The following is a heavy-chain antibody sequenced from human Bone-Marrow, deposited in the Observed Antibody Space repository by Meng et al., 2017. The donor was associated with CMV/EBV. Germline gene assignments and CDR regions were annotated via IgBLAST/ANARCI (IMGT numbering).Heavy chain of an antibody. V-gene: IGHV3-7*01. CDR3: ARSRFDP. Sequence: SLRLSCVVCEFVFSKSLMTWVRQAPGKGLEWVANIKEDGNGKYSVDSVKDRFTISRDNAKNSLYLQMNSVRPEDTAMYYCARSRFDPWGLGTLVTVSS. CDR2: IKEDGNGK. J-gene: IGHJ5*02. CDR1: EFVFSKSL.